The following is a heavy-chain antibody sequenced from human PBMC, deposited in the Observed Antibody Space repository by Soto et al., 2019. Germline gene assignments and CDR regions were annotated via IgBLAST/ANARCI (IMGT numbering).Heavy chain of an antibody. Sequence: GASVKVSCKASGGTFSSYAISWVRQAPGQGLEWMGGIIPIFGTANYAQMFQGRVTITADESTSTAYMELSSLRSEDTAVYYCARDVEGYDFWSGPYYYYGMDVWGQGTTVTVSS. J-gene: IGHJ6*02. D-gene: IGHD3-3*01. V-gene: IGHV1-69*13. CDR3: ARDVEGYDFWSGPYYYYGMDV. CDR2: IIPIFGTA. CDR1: GGTFSSYA.